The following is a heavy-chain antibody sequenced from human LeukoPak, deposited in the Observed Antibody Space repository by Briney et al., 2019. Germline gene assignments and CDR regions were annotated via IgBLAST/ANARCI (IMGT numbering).Heavy chain of an antibody. V-gene: IGHV1-69*05. CDR2: IIPIFGTA. D-gene: IGHD6-13*01. J-gene: IGHJ6*03. CDR3: ARVGAAAGIRGIGYYMDV. Sequence: ASVKVSCKASGGTFSSYAISWVRQAPGQGLEWTGGIIPIFGTANYAQKFQGRVTITTDESTSTAYMELSSLRSEDTAVYYCARVGAAAGIRGIGYYMDVWGKGTTVTVSS. CDR1: GGTFSSYA.